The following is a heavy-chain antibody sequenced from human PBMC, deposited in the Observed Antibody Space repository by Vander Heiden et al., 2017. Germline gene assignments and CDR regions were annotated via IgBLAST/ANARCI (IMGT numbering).Heavy chain of an antibody. Sequence: QVQLVQSGAEVKKPGSSVKVSCKASGGTFSSYAISWVRQAPGQGLEWMGGIIPIFGTANNEQKCQGRGTITAEKSTSTAYMELSSLRSEDTAVYYCARGVVVVAAWGHYFDYWGQGTLVTVSS. CDR3: ARGVVVVAAWGHYFDY. V-gene: IGHV1-69*06. CDR2: IIPIFGTA. D-gene: IGHD2-15*01. J-gene: IGHJ4*02. CDR1: GGTFSSYA.